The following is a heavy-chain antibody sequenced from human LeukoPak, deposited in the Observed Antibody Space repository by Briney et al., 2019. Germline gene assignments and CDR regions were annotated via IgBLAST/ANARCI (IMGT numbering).Heavy chain of an antibody. J-gene: IGHJ6*02. CDR2: IYYSGST. D-gene: IGHD6-13*01. V-gene: IGHV4-39*07. Sequence: PSETLSLTCTVSGGSISSSSYYWGWIRQPPGKGLEWIGSIYYSGSTYYNPSLKSRVTISVDTSKNQFSLKLSSVTAADTAVYYCARVGSQQLVQGHYYGMDVWGQGTTVTVSS. CDR1: GGSISSSSYY. CDR3: ARVGSQQLVQGHYYGMDV.